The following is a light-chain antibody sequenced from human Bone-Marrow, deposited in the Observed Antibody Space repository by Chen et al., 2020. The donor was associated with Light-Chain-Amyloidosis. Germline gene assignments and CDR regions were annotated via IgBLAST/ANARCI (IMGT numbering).Light chain of an antibody. CDR1: IGSIATNY. Sequence: NFMLTQPHSVSESPGKTVIISCTRSIGSIATNYVQWYQQHPGRSPTTVIYEDDERPSGVPDRFSGSIDRSSNSASLTISGLKDEEEADYYCQYYRGSSQGVFGGGTKLTVL. J-gene: IGLJ3*02. CDR2: EDD. V-gene: IGLV6-57*01. CDR3: QYYRGSSQGV.